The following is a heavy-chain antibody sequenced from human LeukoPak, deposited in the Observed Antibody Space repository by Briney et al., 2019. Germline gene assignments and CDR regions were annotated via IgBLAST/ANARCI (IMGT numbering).Heavy chain of an antibody. Sequence: SETLSLTCAVYGGSFSGYYWSWIRQPPGKGLEWIGEINHSGSTNYNPSLKSRVTISVDTSKNQFSLKLSSVTAADTAVYYCARGQRRGYGGNHQLGYWGQGTLVTVSS. J-gene: IGHJ4*02. CDR2: INHSGST. D-gene: IGHD4-23*01. V-gene: IGHV4-34*01. CDR1: GGSFSGYY. CDR3: ARGQRRGYGGNHQLGY.